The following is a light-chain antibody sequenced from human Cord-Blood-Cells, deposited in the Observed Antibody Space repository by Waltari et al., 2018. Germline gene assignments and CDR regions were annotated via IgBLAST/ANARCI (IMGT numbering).Light chain of an antibody. CDR1: QGISNY. J-gene: IGKJ1*01. Sequence: DIQMTQSPSSLSASVGDRVTITCRASQGISNYLAWYQQKPGKVPKLLIYAASAFQSGGPSWFRGRGSGTDVTLTISSLQPEDVATYYGQKYNSARPTCGQGTKVEIK. V-gene: IGKV1-27*01. CDR3: QKYNSARPT. CDR2: AAS.